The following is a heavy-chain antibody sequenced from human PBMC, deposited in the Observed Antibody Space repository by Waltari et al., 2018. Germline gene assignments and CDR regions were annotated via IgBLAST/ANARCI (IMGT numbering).Heavy chain of an antibody. CDR3: ARLSGYGY. J-gene: IGHJ4*02. CDR2: IIPIFGTA. CDR1: GGPFSSSA. Sequence: QVQLVQSGAEVKKPGSSLTVYCKASGGPFSSSAISCVRQAPGQGLEWMGVIIPIFGTANYAQKFQGRVTITTDESTSTAYMELSSLRSEDTAVYYCARLSGYGYWGQGTLVTVSS. V-gene: IGHV1-69*05. D-gene: IGHD5-12*01.